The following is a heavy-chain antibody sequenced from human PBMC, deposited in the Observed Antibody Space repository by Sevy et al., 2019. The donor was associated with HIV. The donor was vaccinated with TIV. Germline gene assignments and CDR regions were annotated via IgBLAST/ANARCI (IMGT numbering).Heavy chain of an antibody. D-gene: IGHD3-16*01. J-gene: IGHJ6*02. V-gene: IGHV3-30*18. CDR3: AKEKTVAGGFGYYFGLDD. Sequence: GGSLRLSCAGSGFTFSLYGMHWVRQAPGRGLEWVAMISYEGSSKFYADSVKGRFTIYRDNSNNTLYLQMNSLRAEDTTMYYCAKEKTVAGGFGYYFGLDDWGQGTTVTVSS. CDR2: ISYEGSSK. CDR1: GFTFSLYG.